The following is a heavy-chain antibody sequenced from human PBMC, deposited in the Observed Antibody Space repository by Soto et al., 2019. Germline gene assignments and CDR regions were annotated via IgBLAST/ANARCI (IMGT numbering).Heavy chain of an antibody. CDR1: GFTFSSYN. V-gene: IGHV3-21*01. Sequence: GGSLRLSCAASGFTFSSYNMNWVRQAPGKGLEWVSSISISSSYIYYADSVKGRFTISRDNAKNSLYLQMNSLRAEDTSVYYCARDRGGSSPFYYFDYWGQGTLVTVSS. CDR3: ARDRGGSSPFYYFDY. CDR2: ISISSSYI. J-gene: IGHJ4*02. D-gene: IGHD1-26*01.